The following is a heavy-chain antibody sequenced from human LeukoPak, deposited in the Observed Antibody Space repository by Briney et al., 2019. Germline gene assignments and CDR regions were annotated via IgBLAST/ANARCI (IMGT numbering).Heavy chain of an antibody. CDR3: ARAYDSSGYYYDGEFGYYFDY. CDR2: IYYSGST. Sequence: SETLSLTCTVSGGSISSYYWSWIRQPAGKGLEWIGSIYYSGSTYYNPSLKSRVTISVDTSKNQFSLKLSSVTAAGTAVYYCARAYDSSGYYYDGEFGYYFDYWGQGTLVTVSS. J-gene: IGHJ4*02. CDR1: GGSISSYY. V-gene: IGHV4-59*05. D-gene: IGHD3-22*01.